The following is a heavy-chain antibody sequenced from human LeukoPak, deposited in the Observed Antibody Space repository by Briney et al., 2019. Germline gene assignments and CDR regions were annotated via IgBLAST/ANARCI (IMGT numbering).Heavy chain of an antibody. J-gene: IGHJ5*02. CDR2: ISGSGGST. D-gene: IGHD6-13*01. CDR3: AQGGIAAAGTFRFDP. V-gene: IGHV3-23*01. Sequence: GSLRLSCAASGFTFSSYAMSWVRQAPGKGLEWVSAISGSGGSTYYADSVKGRFTISRDNSKNTLYLQMNSLRAEDTAVYYCAQGGIAAAGTFRFDPWDQGTLVTVSS. CDR1: GFTFSSYA.